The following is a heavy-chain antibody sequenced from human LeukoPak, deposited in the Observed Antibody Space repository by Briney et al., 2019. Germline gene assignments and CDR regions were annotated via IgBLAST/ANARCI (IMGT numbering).Heavy chain of an antibody. Sequence: TSETLSLTCAVYGGSFSGYYWSWIRQPPGKGLEWIGEIDHSGSTNYNPSLKSRVTISVDTSKNQFSLKLSSVTAADTAVYYCARGRYSSSSYDYWGQGTLVTVSS. CDR3: ARGRYSSSSYDY. D-gene: IGHD6-6*01. CDR2: IDHSGST. CDR1: GGSFSGYY. V-gene: IGHV4-34*01. J-gene: IGHJ4*02.